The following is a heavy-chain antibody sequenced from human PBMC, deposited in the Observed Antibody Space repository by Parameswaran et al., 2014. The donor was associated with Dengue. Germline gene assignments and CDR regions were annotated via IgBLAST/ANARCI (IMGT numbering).Heavy chain of an antibody. D-gene: IGHD1-1*01. Sequence: WIRQPPGKGLEWVAVISYDGSNKYYADSVKGRFTISRDNSKNTLYLQMNSLRAEDTAVYYCARLAPGLKRAFDYWGQGTLVTVSS. V-gene: IGHV3-30-3*01. J-gene: IGHJ4*02. CDR2: ISYDGSNK. CDR3: ARLAPGLKRAFDY.